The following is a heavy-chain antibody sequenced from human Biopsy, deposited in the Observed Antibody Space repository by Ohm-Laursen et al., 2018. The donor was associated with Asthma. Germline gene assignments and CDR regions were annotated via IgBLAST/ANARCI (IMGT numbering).Heavy chain of an antibody. CDR2: ISGSGGST. CDR3: ATFPYGDYLPLDY. V-gene: IGHV3-23*01. Sequence: SLRLSCTASGFTFSSYAMSWVRQAPGKGLEWVSAISGSGGSTYYADSVKGRLTISRDNSKNTLYLQMNSLRAEDTAVYYCATFPYGDYLPLDYWGQGALVTVSS. D-gene: IGHD4-17*01. CDR1: GFTFSSYA. J-gene: IGHJ4*02.